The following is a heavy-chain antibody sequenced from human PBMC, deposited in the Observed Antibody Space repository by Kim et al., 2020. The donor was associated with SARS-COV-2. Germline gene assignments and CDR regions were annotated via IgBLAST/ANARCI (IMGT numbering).Heavy chain of an antibody. V-gene: IGHV3-11*03. D-gene: IGHD6-6*01. J-gene: IGHJ5*02. Sequence: TSNADSVKGVFTISRDKSKNTLLLQMSSLRADDTAIYYCARTSSTFRFPTWGQGTLVTVSS. CDR3: ARTSSTFRFPT. CDR2: T.